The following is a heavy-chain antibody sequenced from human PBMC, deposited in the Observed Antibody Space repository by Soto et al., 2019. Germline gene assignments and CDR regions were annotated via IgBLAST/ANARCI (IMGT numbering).Heavy chain of an antibody. CDR1: GFTFSSYW. Sequence: EVQLVESGGGLVQPGGSLRLSCAASGFTFSSYWMSWVRLAPGTGLEWVASIKQDGSEKYYVDSVKGRFTISRDNAKNSLDLQMNSLRDEYTAVYYCAREVYRKYSYYGMDVWGQGTTVTVSS. CDR2: IKQDGSEK. J-gene: IGHJ6*02. V-gene: IGHV3-7*01. D-gene: IGHD5-18*01. CDR3: AREVYRKYSYYGMDV.